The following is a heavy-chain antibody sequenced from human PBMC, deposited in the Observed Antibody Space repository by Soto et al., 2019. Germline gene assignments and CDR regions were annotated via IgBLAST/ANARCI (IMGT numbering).Heavy chain of an antibody. CDR1: GGTFSSYA. D-gene: IGHD2-2*01. CDR2: IIPIFGTA. Sequence: QVQLVQSGAEVKKPGSSVKVSCKASGGTFSSYAISWVRQAPGQGLEGMGGIIPIFGTANYAQKFQGRVTITADESTSTAYMELSSLRSEDTAVYYCARDLFYCIRTSCHYYYGMGVWGQGTTVTVSS. J-gene: IGHJ6*02. CDR3: ARDLFYCIRTSCHYYYGMGV. V-gene: IGHV1-69*12.